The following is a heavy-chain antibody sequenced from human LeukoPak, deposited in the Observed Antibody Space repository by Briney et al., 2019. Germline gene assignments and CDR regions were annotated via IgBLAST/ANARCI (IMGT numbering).Heavy chain of an antibody. D-gene: IGHD3-22*01. CDR2: ISSSSSYI. Sequence: GGSLRLSCAASGFTFSSYSMNWVRQAPGKGLEWVSSISSSSSYIYYADSVKGRFTISRDNAKNSLYLKMNSLRAEDTAVYYCARALGPFREYYDSSGYYSDYWCQGKLVTVSS. CDR3: ARALGPFREYYDSSGYYSDY. J-gene: IGHJ4*02. V-gene: IGHV3-21*01. CDR1: GFTFSSYS.